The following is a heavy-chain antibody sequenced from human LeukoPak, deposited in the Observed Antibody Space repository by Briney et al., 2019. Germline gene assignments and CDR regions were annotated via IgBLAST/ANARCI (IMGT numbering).Heavy chain of an antibody. D-gene: IGHD2-21*02. CDR1: GFTFSSYA. CDR3: AKGLAYCGGDCYLGYSYY. V-gene: IGHV3-23*01. J-gene: IGHJ4*02. CDR2: ISGSGGST. Sequence: GGSLRLSCAASGFTFSSYAMSGVRQAPGKGLEWVSAISGSGGSTYYADSVKGRFTISRDNSKNTLYLQMNSLRVEDTAVYYCAKGLAYCGGDCYLGYSYYWGQGTLVTVSS.